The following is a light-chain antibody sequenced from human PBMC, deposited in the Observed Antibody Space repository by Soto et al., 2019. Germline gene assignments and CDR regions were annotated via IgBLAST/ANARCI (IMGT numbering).Light chain of an antibody. CDR2: RTS. Sequence: EIVLTQSPGPLSLPPGERATLSCRASQSVSSTYLAWYQQKPGQAPRLLIYRTSTRATGIPDRFSGSGSGTDFTLTISRLEPEDFAVYYCQQFGSSVTFGQGTRLDMK. CDR3: QQFGSSVT. J-gene: IGKJ5*01. V-gene: IGKV3-20*01. CDR1: QSVSSTY.